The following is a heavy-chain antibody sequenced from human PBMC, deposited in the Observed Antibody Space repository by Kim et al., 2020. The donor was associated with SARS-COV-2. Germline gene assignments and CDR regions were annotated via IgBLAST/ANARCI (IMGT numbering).Heavy chain of an antibody. CDR1: GGSISSYY. V-gene: IGHV4-59*01. Sequence: SETLSLTCTVSGGSISSYYWSWIRQPPGKGLEWIGYIYYSGSTNYNPSLKSRVTISVDTSKNQFSLKLSSVTAADTAVYYCARDLGHYDILTGSRPRVAFDIWGQGTMVTVSS. CDR3: ARDLGHYDILTGSRPRVAFDI. D-gene: IGHD3-9*01. CDR2: IYYSGST. J-gene: IGHJ3*02.